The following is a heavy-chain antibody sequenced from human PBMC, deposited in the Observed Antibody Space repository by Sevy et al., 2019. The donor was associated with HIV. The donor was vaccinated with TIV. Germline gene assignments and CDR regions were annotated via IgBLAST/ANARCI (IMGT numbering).Heavy chain of an antibody. Sequence: GGSLRLSCEVSGFMFSSYGMHWVRQAPGKGLEWVAVISYDGENNYQADSVKGRFTISRDNSKNTLFLQINSLRHEDTAVYYCAKEGVVAAPMSPPYYYYGMDVWRQGTTVTVSS. CDR3: AKEGVVAAPMSPPYYYYGMDV. J-gene: IGHJ6*02. V-gene: IGHV3-30*18. CDR1: GFMFSSYG. CDR2: ISYDGENN. D-gene: IGHD2-15*01.